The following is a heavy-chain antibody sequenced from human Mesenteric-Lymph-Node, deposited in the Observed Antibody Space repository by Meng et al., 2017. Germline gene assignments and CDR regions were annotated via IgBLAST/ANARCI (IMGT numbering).Heavy chain of an antibody. V-gene: IGHV4-39*07. Sequence: QLQPQESGPGLVKPSETLPLTCTVSGGSISSSTYYWAWIRQPPGKGLEWIGSILYRGSTYYNPSLNSRVTISLDTSKNQVSLELTSVTAADTAVYYCVRDYYGSGTSYIRAFDIWGHGTMVTV. D-gene: IGHD3-10*01. CDR3: VRDYYGSGTSYIRAFDI. J-gene: IGHJ3*02. CDR1: GGSISSSTYY. CDR2: ILYRGST.